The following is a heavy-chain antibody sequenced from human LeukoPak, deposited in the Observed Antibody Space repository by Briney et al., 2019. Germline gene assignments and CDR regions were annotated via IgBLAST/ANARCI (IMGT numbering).Heavy chain of an antibody. D-gene: IGHD1-26*01. Sequence: PGGSLRLSCAASGFTVSSNYMSWVRQAPGKGLEWVSVIYSGGSTYYEDSVKGRFTISRDNSKNTLYLQMNSLRAEDTAVYYCARESPGEWATEGYDAFDIWGQGTMVTVSS. CDR1: GFTVSSNY. CDR2: IYSGGST. V-gene: IGHV3-66*01. J-gene: IGHJ3*02. CDR3: ARESPGEWATEGYDAFDI.